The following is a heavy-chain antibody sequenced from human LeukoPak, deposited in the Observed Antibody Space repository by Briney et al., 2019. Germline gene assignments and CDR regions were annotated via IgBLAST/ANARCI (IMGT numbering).Heavy chain of an antibody. CDR1: GFTFSSYS. CDR2: ISSSSSYI. Sequence: GGSLRLSCAASGFTFSSYSMNWVRQAPGKGLEWVSSISSSSSYIYYADSVKGRFTISRDNAKNSLYLQMNSLRAEDTAVYYCARTPWEQEGFGAFDIWGQGTMVTVSS. V-gene: IGHV3-21*01. J-gene: IGHJ3*02. CDR3: ARTPWEQEGFGAFDI. D-gene: IGHD1-26*01.